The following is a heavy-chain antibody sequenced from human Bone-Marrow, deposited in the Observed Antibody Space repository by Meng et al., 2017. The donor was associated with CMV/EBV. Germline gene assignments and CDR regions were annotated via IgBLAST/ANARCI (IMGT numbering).Heavy chain of an antibody. J-gene: IGHJ4*02. D-gene: IGHD3-22*01. CDR2: IKSKTDGGTT. V-gene: IGHV3-15*01. Sequence: GESLKISCAASGFTFSDYYMSWIRQAPGKGLEWVGRIKSKTDGGTTDYAAPVKGRFTISRDDSKNTLYLQMNSLKTEDTAVYYCTTVRVPDYYDSSGYSFDYWGQGTLVTVSS. CDR1: GFTFSDYY. CDR3: TTVRVPDYYDSSGYSFDY.